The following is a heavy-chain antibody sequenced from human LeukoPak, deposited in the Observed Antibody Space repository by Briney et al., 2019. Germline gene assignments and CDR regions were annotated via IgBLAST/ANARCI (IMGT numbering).Heavy chain of an antibody. CDR2: INHSGTT. V-gene: IGHV4-34*01. CDR1: GGSFSGYY. CDR3: ASEAYCGGDCYVRWFDP. Sequence: SETLSLTCAVYGGSFSGYYWNWIRQPPGRGLEWIGEINHSGTTNYNPSLKSRVTISVDTSKNQFSLKLSSVTAADTAVYYCASEAYCGGDCYVRWFDPWGQGTLVTVSS. J-gene: IGHJ5*02. D-gene: IGHD2-21*01.